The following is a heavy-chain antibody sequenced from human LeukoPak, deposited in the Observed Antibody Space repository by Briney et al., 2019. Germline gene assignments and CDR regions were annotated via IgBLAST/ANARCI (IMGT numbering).Heavy chain of an antibody. CDR2: IGTAGDT. CDR1: GFTFSSYD. Sequence: GGSLRLSCAASGFTFSSYDMHWVRQATGKGLEWVSAIGTAGDTYYPGSVKGRFTISRENAKNSLYLQMNSLRAGDTAVYYCARSAPPYYDYVWGSYRYYYYMDVWGKGTTVTISS. J-gene: IGHJ6*03. CDR3: ARSAPPYYDYVWGSYRYYYYMDV. D-gene: IGHD3-16*02. V-gene: IGHV3-13*01.